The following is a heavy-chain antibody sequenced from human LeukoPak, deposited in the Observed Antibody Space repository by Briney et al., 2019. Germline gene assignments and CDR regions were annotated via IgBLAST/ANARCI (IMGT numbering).Heavy chain of an antibody. V-gene: IGHV4-59*08. CDR1: GGSISSYY. Sequence: PSETLSLTCTVSGGSISSYYWSWIRQPPGKGLEWIGYIYYSGSTNYNPSLKSRVTISVDTSKNQFSLKLSSVTAADTAVYYCARRSLHDYQWGFDPWGQGTLVTVSS. J-gene: IGHJ5*02. CDR2: IYYSGST. D-gene: IGHD4-11*01. CDR3: ARRSLHDYQWGFDP.